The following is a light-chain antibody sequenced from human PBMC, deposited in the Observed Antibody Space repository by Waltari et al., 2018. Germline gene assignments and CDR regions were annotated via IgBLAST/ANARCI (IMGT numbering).Light chain of an antibody. J-gene: IGKJ3*01. CDR1: QSVSSSY. Sequence: IVLTQSPVSLSLSPVERATLSCRASQSVSSSYLAWYQQKPGQAPRLLIYGASSRATGISDRFSGSGSGTDFTLTISRLEPEDFAVYYCQQYGNSPTFGPGTKVDIK. CDR3: QQYGNSPT. CDR2: GAS. V-gene: IGKV3-20*01.